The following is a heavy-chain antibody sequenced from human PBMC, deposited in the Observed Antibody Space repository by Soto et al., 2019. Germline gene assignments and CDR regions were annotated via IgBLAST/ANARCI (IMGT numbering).Heavy chain of an antibody. V-gene: IGHV1-18*04. Sequence: GASVKVSCKASGYTFTSYGISWVRQAPGQGLEWMGWISAYNGNTNYAQKLQGRVTMTRDTSTSTAYMELSSLRSEDTAVYYCARDGTGGAFDIWGQGTMVTVSS. J-gene: IGHJ3*02. CDR1: GYTFTSYG. CDR2: ISAYNGNT. D-gene: IGHD2-15*01. CDR3: ARDGTGGAFDI.